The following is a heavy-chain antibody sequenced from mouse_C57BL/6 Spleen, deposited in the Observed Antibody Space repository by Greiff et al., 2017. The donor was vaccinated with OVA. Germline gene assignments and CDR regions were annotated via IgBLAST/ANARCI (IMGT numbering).Heavy chain of an antibody. CDR1: GYTFTDYE. Sequence: QVQLQQSGAELVRPGASVTLSCKASGYTFTDYEMHWVKQTPVHGLEWIGAIDPETGGTAYNQKFKGKAILTADKSSSTAYMELRSLTSEDSAVYYWTRSYYGSSPYWYFDVWGTGTTVTVSS. V-gene: IGHV1-15*01. D-gene: IGHD1-1*01. CDR3: TRSYYGSSPYWYFDV. CDR2: IDPETGGT. J-gene: IGHJ1*03.